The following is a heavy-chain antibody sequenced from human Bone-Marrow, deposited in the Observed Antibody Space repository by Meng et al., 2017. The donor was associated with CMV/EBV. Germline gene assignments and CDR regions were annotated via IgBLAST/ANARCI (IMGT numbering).Heavy chain of an antibody. CDR2: ISCDGSNK. D-gene: IGHD6-13*01. Sequence: GGSLRLSCAASGFTFSSYAMHWVRQAPGKGLEWVAVISCDGSNKYYADSVKGRFTISRDNSKNTLYLQMNSLRAEDTAVYYCAQRYVAAAGEHDYWGQGTLVTVSS. CDR3: AQRYVAAAGEHDY. V-gene: IGHV3-30-3*01. CDR1: GFTFSSYA. J-gene: IGHJ4*02.